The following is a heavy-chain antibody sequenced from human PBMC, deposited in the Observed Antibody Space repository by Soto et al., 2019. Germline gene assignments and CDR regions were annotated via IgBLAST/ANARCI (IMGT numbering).Heavy chain of an antibody. CDR1: GFTFGDYA. J-gene: IGHJ4*02. CDR3: SRAPSKRGGPHLDS. V-gene: IGHV3-49*03. Sequence: GGSLRLSCTASGFTFGDYAMIWFRQAPGKGLEWVGFITSKAYGGTTEYAASVKGRFTISRDDSKSIAYLQMNSLKTEDTAVFFGSRAPSKRGGPHLDSGGQEPLLTFS. D-gene: IGHD2-2*01. CDR2: ITSKAYGGTT.